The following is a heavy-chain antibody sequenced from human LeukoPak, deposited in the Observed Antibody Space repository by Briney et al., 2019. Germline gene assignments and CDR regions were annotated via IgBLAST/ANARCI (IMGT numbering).Heavy chain of an antibody. V-gene: IGHV3-23*01. CDR2: ISGSGGST. CDR1: VFPLSKYG. CDR3: IEGDAVSDSFDSYD. Sequence: GGSLRNSSPASVFPLSKYGMHRIRQAPGRGLEWVSAISGSGGSTYYADSVKGRFTISRDNSKKTLYLQMNSLRAEDTAVYYDIEGDAVSDSFDSYDWGQGTLVTVSS. J-gene: IGHJ4*02. D-gene: IGHD2-15*01.